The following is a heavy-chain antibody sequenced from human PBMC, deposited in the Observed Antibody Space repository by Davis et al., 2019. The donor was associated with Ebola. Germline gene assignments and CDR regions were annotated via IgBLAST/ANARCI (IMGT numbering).Heavy chain of an antibody. J-gene: IGHJ5*02. D-gene: IGHD6-6*01. CDR2: IYSGVGGTT. V-gene: IGHV3-53*01. Sequence: PGGSLRLSCAVSGFIVSSNYMSWVRQAPGKGPEWVSVIYSGVGGTTFYAEAVKGRFTISRDNSKNTLFLDMKSLRAADTAVYYCARETPARGFDPWGQGTLVTVSS. CDR1: GFIVSSNY. CDR3: ARETPARGFDP.